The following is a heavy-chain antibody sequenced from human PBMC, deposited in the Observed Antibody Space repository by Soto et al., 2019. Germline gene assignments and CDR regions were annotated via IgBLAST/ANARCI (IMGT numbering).Heavy chain of an antibody. CDR1: GFTFSNYA. Sequence: EVQLLEYGGGLVQPGGSLRVSCAASGFTFSNYAMNWVRQAPGKGLEWVSGISSGGGTTYYADSVKGRFTISRDNSKNTLYVQMNSLRAEDTAIYYCAKDFTQWVGGGFDYWGRGTLVTVSS. CDR3: AKDFTQWVGGGFDY. V-gene: IGHV3-23*01. D-gene: IGHD6-19*01. CDR2: ISSGGGTT. J-gene: IGHJ4*02.